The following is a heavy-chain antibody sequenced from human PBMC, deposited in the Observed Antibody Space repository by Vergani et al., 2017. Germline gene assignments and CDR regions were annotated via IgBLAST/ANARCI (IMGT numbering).Heavy chain of an antibody. Sequence: QVQLQESGPGLVRPSQTLSLTCTVSGGSISRGSYYWSWLRQPAGKGLDWIGRFYTGGGTSYNPSLKSRVTISVDTSKNQFSLQLSSVTAADTAVYYCARDPLYSTTWPFLLLDMDVWGQGTTVTVSS. D-gene: IGHD6-13*01. J-gene: IGHJ6*02. CDR2: FYTGGGT. CDR1: GGSISRGSYY. V-gene: IGHV4-61*02. CDR3: ARDPLYSTTWPFLLLDMDV.